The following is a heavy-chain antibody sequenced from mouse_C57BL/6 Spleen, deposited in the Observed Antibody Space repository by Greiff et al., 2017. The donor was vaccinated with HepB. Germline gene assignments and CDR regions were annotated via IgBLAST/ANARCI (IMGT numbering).Heavy chain of an antibody. Sequence: EVQLHQSGPELVKPGASVKIPCKASGYTFTDYNMDWVKQSHGKSLEWIGDINPNNGGTIYNQKFKGKATLTVDKSSSTAYMELRSLTSEDTAVYYCAREEIYDGYPWFAYWGQGTLVTVSA. CDR1: GYTFTDYN. J-gene: IGHJ3*01. V-gene: IGHV1-18*01. CDR3: AREEIYDGYPWFAY. D-gene: IGHD2-3*01. CDR2: INPNNGGT.